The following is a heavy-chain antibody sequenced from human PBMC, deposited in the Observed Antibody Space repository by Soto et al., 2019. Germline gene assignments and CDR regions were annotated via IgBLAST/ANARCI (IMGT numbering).Heavy chain of an antibody. Sequence: CGSLRLPCAPCAVTFSSYAMSWVPQAPGKGLEWVSAISCSGGSTYYADSVKGRFTISRDNSKNTLYLQMNSLRAEDTPAYYCAPDWTAAGVFYHFNSMELRGRGTTVDVAS. J-gene: IGHJ6*02. CDR3: APDWTAAGVFYHFNSMEL. V-gene: IGHV3-23*01. D-gene: IGHD6-13*01. CDR1: AVTFSSYA. CDR2: ISCSGGST.